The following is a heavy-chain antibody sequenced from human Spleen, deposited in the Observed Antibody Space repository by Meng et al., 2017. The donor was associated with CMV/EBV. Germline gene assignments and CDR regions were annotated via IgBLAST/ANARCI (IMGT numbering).Heavy chain of an antibody. CDR2: IREDGSSK. D-gene: IGHD2-2*02. CDR3: ARAGLGYCSVTSCYNDY. J-gene: IGHJ4*02. Sequence: GESLKISCAASGFTFSTSWMSWVRQAPGKGLEWVANIREDGSSKYYAHPVKGRFTISRDNAKNSLYLQMSSLRAEDTAMYFCARAGLGYCSVTSCYNDYWGQGTLVTVSS. CDR1: GFTFSTSW. V-gene: IGHV3-7*01.